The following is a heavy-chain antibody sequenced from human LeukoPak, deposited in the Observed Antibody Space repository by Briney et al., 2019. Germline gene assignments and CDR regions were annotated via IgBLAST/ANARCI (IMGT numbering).Heavy chain of an antibody. J-gene: IGHJ3*02. CDR3: GREGVSGGAFDI. CDR1: GYTFTDYY. V-gene: IGHV1-2*02. CDR2: IYPNSGGT. Sequence: ASVKVSCKASGYTFTDYYIHWVRQAPGQGLEWLGWIYPNSGGTNYAQKFQGRVTVTRDTSISATYMELTRLRSDDTAIYYCGREGVSGGAFDIWGQGTMVTVSS. D-gene: IGHD3-16*01.